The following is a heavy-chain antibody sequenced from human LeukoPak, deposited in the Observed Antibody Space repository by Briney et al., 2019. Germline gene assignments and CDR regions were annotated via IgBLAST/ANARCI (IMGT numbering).Heavy chain of an antibody. J-gene: IGHJ6*02. Sequence: GGSLRLSCAASGFTFGSYSMNWVRQAPRKGLEWVSYISSSSSTIYYADSVKGRFTISRDNAKNSLYLQMSNLRAEDTAVYFCARGGGLDVWGQGATVTVSS. D-gene: IGHD3-16*01. CDR1: GFTFGSYS. CDR3: ARGGGLDV. V-gene: IGHV3-48*01. CDR2: ISSSSSTI.